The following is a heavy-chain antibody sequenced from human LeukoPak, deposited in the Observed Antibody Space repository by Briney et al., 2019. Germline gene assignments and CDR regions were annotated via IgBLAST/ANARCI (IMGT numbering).Heavy chain of an antibody. D-gene: IGHD6-13*01. V-gene: IGHV1-69-2*01. CDR3: ASGIAAAGT. CDR2: VDPEDGET. Sequence: ASVKISCKVSGYTFTYYYMHGVPQAPGKGLEWMGLVDPEDGETIYAEKFQGRVTITADTSTDTAYMELSSLRSEDTAVYYCASGIAAAGTWGQGTLVTVSS. CDR1: GYTFTYYY. J-gene: IGHJ5*02.